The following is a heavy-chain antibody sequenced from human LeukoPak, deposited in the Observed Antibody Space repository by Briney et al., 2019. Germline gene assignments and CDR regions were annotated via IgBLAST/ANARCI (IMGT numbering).Heavy chain of an antibody. CDR2: INHSGST. V-gene: IGHV4-34*01. Sequence: SETLSLTCAVYGGSFSGYYWSWIRQPPGKGLEWIGEINHSGSTNYNPSLKSRVTISVDTSKNQFSLKLSSVTAADTAVYYCASSRPYYFGYWGQGTLVTVSS. CDR1: GGSFSGYY. J-gene: IGHJ4*02. CDR3: ASSRPYYFGY.